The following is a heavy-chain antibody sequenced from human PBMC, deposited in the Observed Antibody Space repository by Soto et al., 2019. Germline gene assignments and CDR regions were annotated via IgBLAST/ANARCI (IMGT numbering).Heavy chain of an antibody. CDR1: GFTFSSYG. CDR2: ISYDGSNK. CDR3: AKDLTVSGLELPGDY. Sequence: QVQLVESGGGVVQPGRSLRLSCAASGFTFSSYGMHWVRQAPGKGLEWVAVISYDGSNKYYADSVKGRFTISRDNSKNTLYLQMNSLRAEDTAVYYCAKDLTVSGLELPGDYWGQGTLVTVSS. J-gene: IGHJ4*02. D-gene: IGHD1-7*01. V-gene: IGHV3-30*18.